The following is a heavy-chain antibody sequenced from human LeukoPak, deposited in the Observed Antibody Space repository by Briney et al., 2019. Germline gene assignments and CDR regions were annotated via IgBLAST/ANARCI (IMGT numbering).Heavy chain of an antibody. Sequence: GGSLRLSCAASGFTFSSYGMHWVRQAPGKGLEWVAVISYDGSNKYYADSVKGRFTISRDNSKNTLYLQMNSLRAEDTAVYYCAKALGIVVVPAATDYWGQGTLVTVSS. D-gene: IGHD2-2*01. J-gene: IGHJ4*02. CDR1: GFTFSSYG. V-gene: IGHV3-30*18. CDR3: AKALGIVVVPAATDY. CDR2: ISYDGSNK.